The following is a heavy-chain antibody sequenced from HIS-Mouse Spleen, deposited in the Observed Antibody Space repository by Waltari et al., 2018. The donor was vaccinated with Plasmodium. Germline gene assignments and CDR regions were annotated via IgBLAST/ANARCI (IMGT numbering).Heavy chain of an antibody. CDR3: ARRAYYYDSSGYGTFDY. D-gene: IGHD3-22*01. V-gene: IGHV1-2*02. CDR1: AYTFTGYY. Sequence: QVQLVQSGAEVKKPGASVKVSCKASAYTFTGYYMPWVRQAPGQGLEWVGWINPNSGGTNYAQKFQGRVTMTRDTSISTAYMELSRLRSDDTAVYYCARRAYYYDSSGYGTFDYWGQGTVVTVSS. J-gene: IGHJ4*02. CDR2: INPNSGGT.